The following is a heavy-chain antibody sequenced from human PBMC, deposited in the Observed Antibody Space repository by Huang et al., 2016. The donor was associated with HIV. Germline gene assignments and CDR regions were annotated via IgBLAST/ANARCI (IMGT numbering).Heavy chain of an antibody. CDR3: ARMPTPSYYDTWSLSPVEEDFFYYNLDV. CDR2: IKPGGST. Sequence: QVRLEQWGQGLLKPSETLSLTCAVYGASFNTYYWSWVRQSPAKGLVWFGQIKPGGSTRYNPSLKSRGTMTVNTSKNQFDREFRARTAADAAIYYCARMPTPSYYDTWSLSPVEEDFFYYNLDVWGQGTPVSVSS. CDR1: GASFNTYY. V-gene: IGHV4-34*02. J-gene: IGHJ6*02. D-gene: IGHD3-3*01.